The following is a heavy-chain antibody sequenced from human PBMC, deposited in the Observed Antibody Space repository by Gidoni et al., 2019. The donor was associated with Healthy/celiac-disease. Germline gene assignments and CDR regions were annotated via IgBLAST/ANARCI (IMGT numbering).Heavy chain of an antibody. CDR2: IYYSGST. Sequence: QLQPQESGPGLVKPSETLSLTCTVSGGSISSSSYYWGWIRQPPGKGLEWIGSIYYSGSTYYNPSLKSRVTISVDTSKNQFSLKLSSVTAADTAVYYCAGAPWFHHFDYWGQGTLVTVSS. V-gene: IGHV4-39*01. J-gene: IGHJ4*02. CDR1: GGSISSSSYY. D-gene: IGHD3-10*01. CDR3: AGAPWFHHFDY.